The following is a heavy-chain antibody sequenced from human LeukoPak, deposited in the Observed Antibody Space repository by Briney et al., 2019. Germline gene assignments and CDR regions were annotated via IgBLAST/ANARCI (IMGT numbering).Heavy chain of an antibody. J-gene: IGHJ5*02. CDR2: IYYSGST. V-gene: IGHV4-39*01. Sequence: PSETLSLTCTVSGGSISSSSYYWGWIRQPPGKGLEWIGSIYYSGSTYYNPSLKSRVTISVDTSKNQFSLKLSSVTAADTAVYYCARNNAEYSIAVAGTGWFDPWGQGTLVTVSS. D-gene: IGHD6-13*01. CDR1: GGSISSSSYY. CDR3: ARNNAEYSIAVAGTGWFDP.